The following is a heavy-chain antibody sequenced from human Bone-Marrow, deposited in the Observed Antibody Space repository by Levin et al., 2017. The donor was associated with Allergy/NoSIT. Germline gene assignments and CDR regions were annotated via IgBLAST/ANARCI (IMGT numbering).Heavy chain of an antibody. V-gene: IGHV1-69*02. CDR3: ARTTNYDTLTGYS. CDR1: GGSLNTYN. J-gene: IGHJ5*02. D-gene: IGHD3-9*01. CDR2: IIPVLDIK. Sequence: SVKVSCQTSGGSLNTYNINWVRQAPGQGLEWMGKIIPVLDIKNYAQQFQGRLTVTADKSTNTVYMELSSLRSEDTAVYYCARTTNYDTLTGYSWGPGTLVTVS.